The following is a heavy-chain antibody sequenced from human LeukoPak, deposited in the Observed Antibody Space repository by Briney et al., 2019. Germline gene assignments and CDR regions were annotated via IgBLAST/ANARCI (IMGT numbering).Heavy chain of an antibody. V-gene: IGHV6-1*01. CDR3: AKNYGDSNWFDP. D-gene: IGHD4-17*01. J-gene: IGHJ5*02. CDR2: TYHRSNWFN. CDR1: GDSVSSNSAA. Sequence: SQALSLTFAISGDSVSSNSAAWNWIRQSPSRGLEWLGRTYHRSNWFNDFALSVKSRITINPDTSKNQFSLQLNSVTPEDTAVYYCAKNYGDSNWFDPWGQGTLVTVSS.